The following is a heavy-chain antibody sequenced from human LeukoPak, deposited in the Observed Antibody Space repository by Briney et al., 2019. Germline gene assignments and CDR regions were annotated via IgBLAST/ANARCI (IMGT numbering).Heavy chain of an antibody. Sequence: SETLSLTCIVSGGSISSYYSSWIRPPPGKGLEWIGYLHYRGSTTYNTSLKSRVTISVDTSNKQISLKGKSTTAADTAVYYFPRTTQDCSSTSCYQYWLDPWRQGTLVTV. V-gene: IGHV4-59*01. D-gene: IGHD2-2*01. CDR2: LHYRGST. CDR3: PRTTQDCSSTSCYQYWLDP. CDR1: GGSISSYY. J-gene: IGHJ5*02.